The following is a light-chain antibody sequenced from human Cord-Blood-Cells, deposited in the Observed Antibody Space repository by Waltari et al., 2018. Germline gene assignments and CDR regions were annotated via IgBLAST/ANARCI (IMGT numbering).Light chain of an antibody. Sequence: QSALRQPASVSGSPGQSLPLSCPGTSSDVGGYNYVSWYQQHPGKAPKLMIYAVSNRPSGVSNRFSGSKSGNTASLTISGLRAEDEADYYCSSYTSSSTLVFGGGTKLTVL. CDR3: SSYTSSSTLV. J-gene: IGLJ2*01. CDR2: AVS. CDR1: SSDVGGYNY. V-gene: IGLV2-14*01.